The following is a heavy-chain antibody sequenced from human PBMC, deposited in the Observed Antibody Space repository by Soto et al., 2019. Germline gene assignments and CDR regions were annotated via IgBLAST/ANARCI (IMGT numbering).Heavy chain of an antibody. CDR1: GFTFSSYS. CDR3: ASAVAALPHYYYYYMDV. J-gene: IGHJ6*03. Sequence: GGSLRLSCAASGFTFSSYSMNWVRQAPGKGLEWVSYISSSSSSIYYADSVKGRFTISRDNAKNSLYLQMNSLRAEDTDVYYCASAVAALPHYYYYYMDVWGKGTTVTVSS. V-gene: IGHV3-48*01. CDR2: ISSSSSSI. D-gene: IGHD6-13*01.